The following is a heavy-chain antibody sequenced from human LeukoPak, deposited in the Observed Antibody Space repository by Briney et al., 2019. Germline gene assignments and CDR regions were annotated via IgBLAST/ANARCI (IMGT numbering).Heavy chain of an antibody. V-gene: IGHV4-34*01. D-gene: IGHD3-3*01. Sequence: SETLSLTCAVYGGSFSGYYWSWIRQPPGKGLEWIGEINHSGSTNYNPSLKSRVTISVDTSKNQFSLKLSSVTAADTAVYYCASNWSGPFYYYYYYYMDVWGKGTTVTVSS. J-gene: IGHJ6*03. CDR3: ASNWSGPFYYYYYYYMDV. CDR2: INHSGST. CDR1: GGSFSGYY.